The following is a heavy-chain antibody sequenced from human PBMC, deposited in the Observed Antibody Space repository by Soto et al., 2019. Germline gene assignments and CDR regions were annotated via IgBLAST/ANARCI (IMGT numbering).Heavy chain of an antibody. CDR3: ARLYCSGGSCYSGDAFDI. CDR2: ISTSSRTI. Sequence: PGGSLRLSCAASGFTFSSYSMNWVRQAPGKGLEWVSLISTSSRTIYYADSVKGRFTISRDNAKNSLYLQMNSLRAEDTAVYYFARLYCSGGSCYSGDAFDIWGQGTMVTVSS. D-gene: IGHD2-15*01. CDR1: GFTFSSYS. J-gene: IGHJ3*02. V-gene: IGHV3-48*01.